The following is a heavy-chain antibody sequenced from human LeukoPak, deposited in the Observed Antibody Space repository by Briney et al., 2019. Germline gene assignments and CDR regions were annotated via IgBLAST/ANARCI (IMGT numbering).Heavy chain of an antibody. CDR3: ARVRVVWDLDDAFDI. CDR1: GFTFSSYG. J-gene: IGHJ3*02. V-gene: IGHV3-21*01. D-gene: IGHD1-26*01. Sequence: GGSLRLSCAASGFTFSSYGMSWVRQAPGKGLEWVSSISSSSSYIYYADSVKGRFTISRDNAKNSLYLQMNSLRAEDTAVYYCARVRVVWDLDDAFDIWGQGTMVTVSS. CDR2: ISSSSSYI.